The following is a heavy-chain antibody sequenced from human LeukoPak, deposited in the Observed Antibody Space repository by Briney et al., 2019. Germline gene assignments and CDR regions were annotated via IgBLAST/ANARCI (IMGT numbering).Heavy chain of an antibody. CDR1: GVSFSGYY. D-gene: IGHD6-19*01. Sequence: SETLSLTCAVYGVSFSGYYLSWIRQPPGKGLEWIGEINHSGSTNYNPSLKSRVTISVDTSKNQFSLKLSSVTAADTAVYYCARGLLSAVEYWGQGTLVTVSS. J-gene: IGHJ4*02. CDR2: INHSGST. V-gene: IGHV4-34*01. CDR3: ARGLLSAVEY.